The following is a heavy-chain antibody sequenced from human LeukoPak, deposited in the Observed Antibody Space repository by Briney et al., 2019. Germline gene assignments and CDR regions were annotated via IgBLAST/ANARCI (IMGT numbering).Heavy chain of an antibody. Sequence: GGSLRLSCAASGFTFSSDSMNWVRQAPGKGLEWVSSISSSSSYIYYADSVKGRFTISRDNAKNSLYLQMNSLGAEDTAVYYCAKGRAIEAFDIWGQGTMVTVSS. CDR3: AKGRAIEAFDI. V-gene: IGHV3-21*01. CDR2: ISSSSSYI. D-gene: IGHD3-22*01. CDR1: GFTFSSDS. J-gene: IGHJ3*02.